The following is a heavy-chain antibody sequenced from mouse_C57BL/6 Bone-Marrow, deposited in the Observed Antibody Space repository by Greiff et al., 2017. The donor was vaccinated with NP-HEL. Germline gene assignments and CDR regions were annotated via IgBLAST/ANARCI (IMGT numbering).Heavy chain of an antibody. CDR1: GYTFTSYW. CDR2: IDPSDSYT. CDR3: ARPIYYYGSSPYYYAMDY. Sequence: QVQLQQSGAELVKPGASVKLSCKASGYTFTSYWMQWVKQRPGQGLEWIGEIDPSDSYTNYNQKFKGKATLTVDTSSSTAYMQLSSLTSEDSAVYYCARPIYYYGSSPYYYAMDYWGQGTSVTVSS. V-gene: IGHV1-50*01. D-gene: IGHD1-1*01. J-gene: IGHJ4*01.